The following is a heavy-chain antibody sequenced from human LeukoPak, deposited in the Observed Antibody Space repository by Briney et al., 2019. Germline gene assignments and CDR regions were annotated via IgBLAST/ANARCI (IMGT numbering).Heavy chain of an antibody. CDR2: IYSSGST. J-gene: IGHJ4*02. D-gene: IGHD5-24*01. Sequence: PSQTLSLTCTVSGGSISSGDYYWSWVRQPPGKGLEWIGYIYSSGSTYYNPSLKSRLTISLDTSKNQFSLKLNSVTAADTAVYYCARGWDGYNYFDYWGQGSLVTVSS. CDR1: GGSISSGDYY. CDR3: ARGWDGYNYFDY. V-gene: IGHV4-30-4*01.